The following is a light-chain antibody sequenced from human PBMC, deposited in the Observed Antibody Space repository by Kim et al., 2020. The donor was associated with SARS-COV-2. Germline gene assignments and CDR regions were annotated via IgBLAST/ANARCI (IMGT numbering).Light chain of an antibody. J-gene: IGKJ4*01. CDR2: GAS. CDR3: QRYNNALSLT. V-gene: IGKV1-27*01. CDR1: QAISNS. Sequence: DIQMTQSPSSLSASVGDRVTITCRASQAISNSLAWYQQKPGNAPRLLIYGASTLQSGVPSRFSGSGSGTDFALTISSLQPEDVATYYCQRYNNALSLTFGGGTKLDI.